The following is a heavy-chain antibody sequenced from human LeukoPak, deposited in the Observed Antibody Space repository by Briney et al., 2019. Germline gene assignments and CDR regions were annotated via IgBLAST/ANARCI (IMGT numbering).Heavy chain of an antibody. Sequence: GGSLRLSCAASGFTFTTYTIHWVRQAPGKGLEYVSAVVGNGGTTYYANSVKGRFIISRDNSKNTVYLQMGSLRAEDTAVYYCARGRAFYYFDFWGPGTLVTVSS. CDR1: GFTFTTYT. CDR2: VVGNGGTT. CDR3: ARGRAFYYFDF. J-gene: IGHJ4*02. V-gene: IGHV3-64*01.